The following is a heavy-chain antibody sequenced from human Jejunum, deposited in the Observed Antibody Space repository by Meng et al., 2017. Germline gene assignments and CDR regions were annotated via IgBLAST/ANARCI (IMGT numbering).Heavy chain of an antibody. CDR3: ARALGAYGDSGFAY. CDR2: ISHSGST. CDR1: GGSLKDFY. J-gene: IGHJ4*02. Sequence: QVQQQQWGAGLLKPSETLSLTCAFSGGSLKDFYWNWIRQPPGKGLEWIGEISHSGSTNYNPSLKSRVTISVDRSQNQLSLKLTSVSGTDTAVYFCARALGAYGDSGFAYWGQGALVTVSS. D-gene: IGHD4-17*01. V-gene: IGHV4-34*01.